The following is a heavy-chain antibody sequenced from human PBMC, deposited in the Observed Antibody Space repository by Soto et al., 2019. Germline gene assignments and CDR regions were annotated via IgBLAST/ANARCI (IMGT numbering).Heavy chain of an antibody. CDR2: ISDSGGNI. D-gene: IGHD6-19*01. V-gene: IGHV3-48*03. CDR3: ARESRARSGCFDF. CDR1: GFTFSYYQ. Sequence: GGSLRLSCAASGFTFSYYQMNWVRQAPGKGLEWISYISDSGGNINYADSVKGRFTISRDNAKNSLYLQMNSLRAEDAAVYYCARESRARSGCFDFRGQGTLVTVSS. J-gene: IGHJ4*02.